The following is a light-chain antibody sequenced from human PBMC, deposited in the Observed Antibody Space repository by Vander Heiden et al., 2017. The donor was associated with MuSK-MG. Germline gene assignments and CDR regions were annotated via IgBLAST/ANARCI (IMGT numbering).Light chain of an antibody. CDR3: QQRILWPPAEM. CDR1: QNINNY. Sequence: EIVLTQSPVTLSLSPGERATLSCRASQNINNYLAWYQQKPGQSPRLLIFDASNRATGIKARFSGSGYGTDFILTISSLEPEDFAVYFCQQRILWPPAEMFGQGTKVEIK. V-gene: IGKV3-11*01. CDR2: DAS. J-gene: IGKJ1*01.